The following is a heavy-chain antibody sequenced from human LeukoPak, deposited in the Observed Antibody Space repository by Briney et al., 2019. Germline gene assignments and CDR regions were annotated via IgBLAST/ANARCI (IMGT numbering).Heavy chain of an antibody. J-gene: IGHJ4*02. CDR3: ARQGRGQSGSYDY. V-gene: IGHV4-59*08. Sequence: PSETLSLTCTVSGGSISSYYWSWIRQPPGKGLEWIGYIYYSGSTNYNPPLKSRVTISVDTSKSQFSLKLSSVTAADTAVYYCARQGRGQSGSYDYWGQGTLVTVSS. D-gene: IGHD1-26*01. CDR2: IYYSGST. CDR1: GGSISSYY.